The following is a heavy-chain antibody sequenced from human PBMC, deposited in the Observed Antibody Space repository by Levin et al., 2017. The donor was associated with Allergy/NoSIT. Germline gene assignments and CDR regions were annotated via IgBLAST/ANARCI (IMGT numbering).Heavy chain of an antibody. CDR1: GFTFNHYG. Sequence: QTGGSLRLSCAASGFTFNHYGMHWLRQAPNKGLEWVAVIWYDGSIEHYVDSVKGRFIVSRDNSKKMVYLQMNSLRVEDTATYFCAKDMATGSANWFDSWGQGTLVIVSS. J-gene: IGHJ5*01. CDR2: IWYDGSIE. D-gene: IGHD5-24*01. CDR3: AKDMATGSANWFDS. V-gene: IGHV3-33*03.